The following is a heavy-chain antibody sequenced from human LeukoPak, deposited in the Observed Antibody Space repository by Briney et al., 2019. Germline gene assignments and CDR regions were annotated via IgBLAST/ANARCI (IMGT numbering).Heavy chain of an antibody. Sequence: GGSLRLSCAASGVTFSNYAMQWGRQAPGKGLEYVSVISSNGGSTYYANSVKGRFTISRDNSKNTLYLQVGSLRAEDMAVYYCATSNCSTPTCLFNAFDIWGQGTMVTVSS. CDR3: ATSNCSTPTCLFNAFDI. J-gene: IGHJ3*02. D-gene: IGHD2-2*01. V-gene: IGHV3-64*01. CDR2: ISSNGGST. CDR1: GVTFSNYA.